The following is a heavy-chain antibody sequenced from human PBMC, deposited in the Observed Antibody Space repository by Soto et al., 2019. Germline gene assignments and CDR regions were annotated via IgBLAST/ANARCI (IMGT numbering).Heavy chain of an antibody. V-gene: IGHV3-74*01. CDR1: GFTFRSYW. D-gene: IGHD6-6*01. CDR3: ASGGSSLNFDS. CDR2: INSDGSST. Sequence: GGSLRLSCAASGFTFRSYWMQWVRQAPGKGLVWVSWINSDGSSTSYADSVKGRFTISRDNAKNTLYLQINSLRAEDTAVYYCASGGSSLNFDSWGQGTLVTVSS. J-gene: IGHJ4*02.